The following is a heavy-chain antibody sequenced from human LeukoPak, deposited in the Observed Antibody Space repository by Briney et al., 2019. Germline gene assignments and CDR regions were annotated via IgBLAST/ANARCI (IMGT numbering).Heavy chain of an antibody. Sequence: GGSLRLSCAASGFTFSDYYLSWVRQAPGKGLEGVSFISPSSSYTNYADSVKGRFTISRDNAKNSLYLQMSSLRAEDTAVYYCARLWGGSSGYYYWGQGTLVTVSS. J-gene: IGHJ4*02. D-gene: IGHD3-22*01. CDR1: GFTFSDYY. CDR2: ISPSSSYT. CDR3: ARLWGGSSGYYY. V-gene: IGHV3-11*03.